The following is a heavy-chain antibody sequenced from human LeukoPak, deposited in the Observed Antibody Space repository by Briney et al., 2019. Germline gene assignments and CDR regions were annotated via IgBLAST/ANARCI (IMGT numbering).Heavy chain of an antibody. V-gene: IGHV4-39*01. Sequence: SETLSLTCTVSGGSTSSSSYYWGWIRQPPGKGLEWLGSIYYSGSTYYNPSLKSRVTISVDTSKNQFSLKLSSVTAADTAVYYCARQSIAAADPFDYWGQGTLVTVSS. CDR2: IYYSGST. CDR3: ARQSIAAADPFDY. J-gene: IGHJ4*02. CDR1: GGSTSSSSYY. D-gene: IGHD6-13*01.